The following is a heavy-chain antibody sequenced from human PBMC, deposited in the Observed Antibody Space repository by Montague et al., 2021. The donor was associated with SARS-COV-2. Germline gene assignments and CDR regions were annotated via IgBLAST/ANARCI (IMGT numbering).Heavy chain of an antibody. V-gene: IGHV4-31*03. CDR2: MYDSGST. D-gene: IGHD2-15*01. J-gene: IGHJ3*02. CDR3: ARGDGVVVAAPYI. Sequence: TLSLTCTVSGGSISNGGYYCSWIRQHPGKGLEWIGYMYDSGSTYYNPSLTSRVTMSLDTSKNQFSLKLSSVTAADTAVYYCARGDGVVVAAPYIWGEGKRVPVSS. CDR1: GGSISNGGYY.